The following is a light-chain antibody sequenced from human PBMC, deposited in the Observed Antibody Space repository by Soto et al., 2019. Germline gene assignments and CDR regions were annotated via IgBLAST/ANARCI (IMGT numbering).Light chain of an antibody. CDR3: SSYTSSSTYV. CDR1: SSDVGGYNY. V-gene: IGLV2-14*01. J-gene: IGLJ1*01. CDR2: DVN. Sequence: QSVLTQPASVSGSPGQSITISCTGTSSDVGGYNYVSWYQQHPGKAPKLMIYDVNNRPSGVSNRFSSSKSGNSVSLTISGLQAEDEADYYCSSYTSSSTYVFGTGT.